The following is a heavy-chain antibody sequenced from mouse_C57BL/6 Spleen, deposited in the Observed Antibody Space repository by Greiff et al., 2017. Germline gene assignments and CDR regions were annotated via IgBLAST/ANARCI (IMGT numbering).Heavy chain of an antibody. CDR1: GYTFTSYW. D-gene: IGHD3-2*02. CDR2: IYPGNSDT. Sequence: EVQLPQSWTVLARPGALVKMSCKTSGYTFTSYWMHWVKQRPGQGLEWIGAIYPGNSDTSYNQKFKGKATLTAVTSDSTAYMELSSLTNEDSAVYYCTRSGEIIRFSYWGQGTLVTVSA. CDR3: TRSGEIIRFSY. V-gene: IGHV1-5*01. J-gene: IGHJ3*01.